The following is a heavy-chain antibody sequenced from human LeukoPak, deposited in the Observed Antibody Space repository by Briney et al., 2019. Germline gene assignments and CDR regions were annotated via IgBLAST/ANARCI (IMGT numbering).Heavy chain of an antibody. D-gene: IGHD3-22*01. Sequence: SETLSLTCTVSGGSISSYYWSWIRQPPGKGLEWIGYIYYSGSTNYNPSLKSRVTISVDTSKNQFSLKLSSVTAADTAVYYCARHSYDSSLGFDYWGQGTLVTVSS. V-gene: IGHV4-59*08. J-gene: IGHJ4*02. CDR3: ARHSYDSSLGFDY. CDR1: GGSISSYY. CDR2: IYYSGST.